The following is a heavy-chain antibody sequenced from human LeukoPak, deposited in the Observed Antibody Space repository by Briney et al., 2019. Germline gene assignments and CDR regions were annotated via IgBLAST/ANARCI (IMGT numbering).Heavy chain of an antibody. CDR3: AGSYGDLSTSFDY. V-gene: IGHV3-11*01. D-gene: IGHD4-17*01. CDR2: ISSSGSTI. Sequence: PGGSLRLSCAASGFTFSDYYMSWIRQAPGKGLEWVSYISSSGSTIYYADSVKGRFTISRDNAKNSLYLQMNSLRAEDTAVYYFAGSYGDLSTSFDYWGQGTLVTVSS. CDR1: GFTFSDYY. J-gene: IGHJ4*02.